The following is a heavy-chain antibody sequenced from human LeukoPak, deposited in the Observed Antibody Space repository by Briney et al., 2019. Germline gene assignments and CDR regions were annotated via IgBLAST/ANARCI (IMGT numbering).Heavy chain of an antibody. Sequence: ASVKVSCKASGYTFTSYDINWVRQATGQGLEWMGWMNPNSGNTGYAQKFQGRVTMTRSTSISTAYMELSSLRSEDTAVYYCARGRGKRFLEWLLHDYYYGMDVWGQGTTVTVSS. CDR1: GYTFTSYD. D-gene: IGHD3-3*01. CDR2: MNPNSGNT. V-gene: IGHV1-8*01. J-gene: IGHJ6*02. CDR3: ARGRGKRFLEWLLHDYYYGMDV.